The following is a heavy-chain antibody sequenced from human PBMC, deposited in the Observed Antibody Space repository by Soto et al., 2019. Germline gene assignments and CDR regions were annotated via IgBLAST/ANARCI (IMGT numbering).Heavy chain of an antibody. J-gene: IGHJ2*01. CDR1: GFTFSSYS. V-gene: IGHV3-21*01. CDR3: ARGTPTVINPYWYFDL. CDR2: ISSSSSYI. Sequence: EVQLVESGGGLVKPGGSLRLSCAASGFTFSSYSMNWVRQAPGKGLEWVSSISSSSSYIYYADSVKGRFTISRDNAKNSLYLQINTLGAGDTAVYYCARGTPTVINPYWYFDLWGRGTLVTVSS. D-gene: IGHD4-4*01.